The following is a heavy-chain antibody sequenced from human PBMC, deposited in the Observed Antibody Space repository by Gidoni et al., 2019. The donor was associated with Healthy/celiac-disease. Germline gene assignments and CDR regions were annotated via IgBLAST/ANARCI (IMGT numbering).Heavy chain of an antibody. D-gene: IGHD3-22*01. CDR3: ARVRSQSPSKSGYYSRSLNY. J-gene: IGHJ4*02. Sequence: QVQLVQSGAQVKKPGASVKVSCKASGYTFTGYYMHWVRQAPGQGLEWMGWINPNSGGTNYAQKFQGRVTMTRDTSISTAYMELSRLRSDDTAVYYCARVRSQSPSKSGYYSRSLNYWGQGTLVTVSS. CDR1: GYTFTGYY. CDR2: INPNSGGT. V-gene: IGHV1-2*02.